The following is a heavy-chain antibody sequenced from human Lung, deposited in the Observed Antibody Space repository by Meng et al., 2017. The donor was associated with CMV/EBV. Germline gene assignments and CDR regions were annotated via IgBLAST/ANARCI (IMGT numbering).Heavy chain of an antibody. CDR1: GSFSGYY. Sequence: GSFSGYYWSGIRQPPGKGLEWIGEINHSGSTNYNPSLKSRVTISVDTSKNQFSLKLSSVTAADTAVYYCARGRYCSSTSCLRNWFDPWGQGTLVTVSS. J-gene: IGHJ5*02. D-gene: IGHD2-2*01. V-gene: IGHV4-34*01. CDR2: INHSGST. CDR3: ARGRYCSSTSCLRNWFDP.